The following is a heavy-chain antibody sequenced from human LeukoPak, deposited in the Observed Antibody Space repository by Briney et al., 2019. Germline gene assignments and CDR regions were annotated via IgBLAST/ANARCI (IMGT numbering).Heavy chain of an antibody. CDR2: IHHSGSS. CDR3: ARGGNRFGGFYFDY. Sequence: SQTLSLTCTVSADSLSSGGHYWAWIRQLPGKGLESIGFIHHSGSSRHNPSLKDRVAISVDASRKQFALRLSSVTAADTAIYYCARGGNRFGGFYFDYWGQGIQVIVSS. J-gene: IGHJ4*02. D-gene: IGHD3-10*01. V-gene: IGHV4-31*03. CDR1: ADSLSSGGHY.